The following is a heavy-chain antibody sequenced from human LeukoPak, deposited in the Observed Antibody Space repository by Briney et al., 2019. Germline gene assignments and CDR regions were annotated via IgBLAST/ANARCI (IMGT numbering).Heavy chain of an antibody. CDR1: GFTFSGSS. CDR3: TRSDSGSYQMDFDY. CDR2: IRTKTYNYAT. Sequence: VGSLRLSCAASGFTFSGSSMHWVRQASGKGLEWVGRIRTKTYNYATAYGASVKGRFTLSRDDSKNTAYLQMNSLKTEDTAVYYCTRSDSGSYQMDFDYWGQGTLVTVSS. V-gene: IGHV3-73*01. D-gene: IGHD1-26*01. J-gene: IGHJ4*02.